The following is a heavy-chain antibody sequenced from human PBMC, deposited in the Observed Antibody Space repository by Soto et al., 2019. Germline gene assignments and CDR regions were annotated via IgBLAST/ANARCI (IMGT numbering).Heavy chain of an antibody. CDR3: ARDQGAAAGTFTYFQH. J-gene: IGHJ1*01. CDR1: GFTFSNYD. V-gene: IGHV3-33*01. D-gene: IGHD6-13*01. CDR2: IWYDGSNK. Sequence: PGGSLRLSCAASGFTFSNYDMHWVRQAPGKGLEWVALIWYDGSNKYYADSMKGRFTISRDNSKNTLYLQMNSLRAEDTAVYYCARDQGAAAGTFTYFQHWGQGTLVTVSS.